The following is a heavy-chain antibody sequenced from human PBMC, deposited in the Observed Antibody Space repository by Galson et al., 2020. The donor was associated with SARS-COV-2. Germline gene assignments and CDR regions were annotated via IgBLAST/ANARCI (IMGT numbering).Heavy chain of an antibody. V-gene: IGHV3-23*01. Sequence: GESLKISCAGSGFMFSRYDISWVRLAPGKGLEWVSAISAGGYDTYYADSVKGRFTISRDNSKNTLYLQMNSLRAEDTAVYYCARSMSYYYGMDVWGQGTTVTVSS. CDR1: GFMFSRYD. D-gene: IGHD2-8*01. CDR3: ARSMSYYYGMDV. J-gene: IGHJ6*02. CDR2: ISAGGYDT.